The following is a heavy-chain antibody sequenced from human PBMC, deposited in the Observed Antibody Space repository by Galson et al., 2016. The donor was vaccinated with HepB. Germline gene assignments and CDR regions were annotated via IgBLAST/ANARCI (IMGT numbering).Heavy chain of an antibody. J-gene: IGHJ4*02. Sequence: SVKVSCKVSGYTFTELSMHWVRQAPGKGLEWMGSFTPENGETVYAQKVEDRVIMTEDTSTDTAYMELSSLRPEDTSVYYCARRNIETYWVDYWGQGTLVTVSS. D-gene: IGHD2-21*01. CDR3: ARRNIETYWVDY. CDR2: FTPENGET. V-gene: IGHV1-24*01. CDR1: GYTFTELS.